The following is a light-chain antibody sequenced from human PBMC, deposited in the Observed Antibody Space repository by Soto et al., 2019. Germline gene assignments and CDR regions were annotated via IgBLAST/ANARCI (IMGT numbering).Light chain of an antibody. CDR2: GAS. CDR1: RSVSSK. V-gene: IGKV3-15*01. Sequence: MVRTRSTRALSFSPGEGANLSCMASRSVSSKLAWYQQKPGQAPCLLICGASTRATGIPAMFSGMGSGTEFTLVVCMRQSGDSALYYCQQYDCWRWTVGQGTKVDI. J-gene: IGKJ1*01. CDR3: QQYDCWRWT.